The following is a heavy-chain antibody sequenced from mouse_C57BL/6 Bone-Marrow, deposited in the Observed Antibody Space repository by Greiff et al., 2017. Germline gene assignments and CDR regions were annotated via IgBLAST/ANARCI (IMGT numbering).Heavy chain of an antibody. D-gene: IGHD2-5*01. J-gene: IGHJ4*01. V-gene: IGHV7-3*01. CDR2: IRNKANGYTT. Sequence: EVQLVESGGGLVQPGGSLSLSCAASGFTFTDYYMSWVRQPPGKALEWLGFIRNKANGYTTEYSASVKGRFTISRDTSQSILYLQMNALRAEDSATYYCARFYYSNYDYAMDYWGQGTSVTVSS. CDR1: GFTFTDYY. CDR3: ARFYYSNYDYAMDY.